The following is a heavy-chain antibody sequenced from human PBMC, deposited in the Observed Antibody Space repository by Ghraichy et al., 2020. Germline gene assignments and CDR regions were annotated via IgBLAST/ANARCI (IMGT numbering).Heavy chain of an antibody. CDR2: INHSGST. Sequence: SQTLSLPCAVYGGSFSGYYWSWIRQPPGQGLEWIGEINHSGSTNYNPSLKSRVTISVDTSKNQFSLKLSSVTAADTAVYYCARGPDGYNYVSYWGQGTLVTVSS. D-gene: IGHD5-24*01. J-gene: IGHJ4*02. V-gene: IGHV4-34*01. CDR1: GGSFSGYY. CDR3: ARGPDGYNYVSY.